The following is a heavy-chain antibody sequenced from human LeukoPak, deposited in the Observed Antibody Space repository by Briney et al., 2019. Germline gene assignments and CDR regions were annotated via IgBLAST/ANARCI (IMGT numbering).Heavy chain of an antibody. CDR2: IYTSGST. D-gene: IGHD2-2*02. Sequence: SQTLSLTCTVSGGSISSGSYYWSWIRQPAGKGLEWIGRIYTSGSTNYNPSLKSRVTMSVDTSKNQFSLKLSSVTAADTAVYYCARDQVPCSSTSCYTHYFDYWGQGTLVTVSS. V-gene: IGHV4-61*02. J-gene: IGHJ4*02. CDR3: ARDQVPCSSTSCYTHYFDY. CDR1: GGSISSGSYY.